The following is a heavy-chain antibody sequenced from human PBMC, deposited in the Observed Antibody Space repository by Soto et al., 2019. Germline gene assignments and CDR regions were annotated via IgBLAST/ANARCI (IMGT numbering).Heavy chain of an antibody. D-gene: IGHD2-21*01. CDR3: ARLSGDHSAFFSYGMDA. CDR1: GFTFDTYW. CDR2: INSDGTIS. Sequence: GGSLRLSCAASGFTFDTYWMNWVRQARGNGPEWLSGINSDGTISSYADSVKGRFTISRDNARNTLSLQMNSLRADDTAAYYCARLSGDHSAFFSYGMDACGQGTTVTVSS. J-gene: IGHJ6*02. V-gene: IGHV3-74*01.